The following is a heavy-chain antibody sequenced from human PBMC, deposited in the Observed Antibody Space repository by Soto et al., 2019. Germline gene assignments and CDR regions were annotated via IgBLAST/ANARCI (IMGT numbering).Heavy chain of an antibody. V-gene: IGHV3-23*01. CDR2: IGSSGTTT. CDR1: GFTFRSYG. D-gene: IGHD6-13*01. CDR3: AKIVTAAGCDY. Sequence: GGSLRLSCAASGFTFRSYGMTWVRQAPGKGLEWVSSIGSSGTTTYYTDSVKGRFTISRDNSKNTLYLQMNGLRADDSALYYCAKIVTAAGCDYWGQGTLVTVSS. J-gene: IGHJ4*02.